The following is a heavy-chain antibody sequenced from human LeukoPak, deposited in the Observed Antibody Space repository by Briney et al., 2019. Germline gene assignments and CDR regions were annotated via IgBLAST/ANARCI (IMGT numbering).Heavy chain of an antibody. J-gene: IGHJ3*02. CDR3: AKEWRIAVAGLEAFDI. CDR2: ISGSGGST. V-gene: IGHV3-23*01. CDR1: GFTFSSYA. Sequence: GGSLRLSCAASGFTFSSYAMSWVRQAPGKGLEWVSAISGSGGSTYYADSVKGRFTISRDNSKNTLYLQMNSLRAEDTAVYYCAKEWRIAVAGLEAFDIWGQGTMVTVSS. D-gene: IGHD6-19*01.